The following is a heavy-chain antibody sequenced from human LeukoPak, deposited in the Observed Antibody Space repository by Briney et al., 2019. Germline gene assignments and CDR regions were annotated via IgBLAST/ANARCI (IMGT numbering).Heavy chain of an antibody. Sequence: SETLSLTCTVSGYSISSGYYWGWIRQPPGKGLEWIGEINHSGSTNYNPSLKSRVTISVDTSKNQFSLKLSSVTAADTAVYYCARGALRRRRENYYYYYYMDVWGKGTTVTVSS. J-gene: IGHJ6*03. CDR3: ARGALRRRRENYYYYYYMDV. D-gene: IGHD4-17*01. CDR2: INHSGST. V-gene: IGHV4-38-2*02. CDR1: GYSISSGYY.